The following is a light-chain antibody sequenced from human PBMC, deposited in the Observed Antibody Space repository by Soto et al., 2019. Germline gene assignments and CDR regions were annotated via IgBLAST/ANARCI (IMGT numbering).Light chain of an antibody. J-gene: IGKJ1*01. V-gene: IGKV3-15*01. CDR3: QQYNNWPWP. CDR1: QSVTSS. Sequence: VLTQSPGALSLSPGERATLSCRASQSVTSSSLAWYQQKPGQPPRLLIYGASTRATGIPARFSGSGSGTEFTLTISSLQSVDFAVYSCQQYNNWPWPFGQGTKVDIK. CDR2: GAS.